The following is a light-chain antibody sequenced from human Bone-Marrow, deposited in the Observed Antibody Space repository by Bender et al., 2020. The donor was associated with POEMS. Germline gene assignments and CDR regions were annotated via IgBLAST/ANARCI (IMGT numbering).Light chain of an antibody. CDR2: EVS. Sequence: QSALTQPASVSGSPGQSITISCAGTSSDVGSYDLVSWYQQHPGKAPKLMIYEVSKRPSGVSNRFSGSKSGNTASLTVSGLQAEVEAEYYCSSYAGSKNGVVFGGRTKLTVL. V-gene: IGLV2-23*02. J-gene: IGLJ2*01. CDR3: SSYAGSKNGVV. CDR1: SSDVGSYDL.